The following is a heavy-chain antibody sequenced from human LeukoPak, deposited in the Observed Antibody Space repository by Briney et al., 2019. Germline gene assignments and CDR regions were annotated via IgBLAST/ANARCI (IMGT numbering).Heavy chain of an antibody. CDR2: INNDGSST. CDR1: GFTFSSYW. CDR3: AKALSAAAADGIGY. J-gene: IGHJ4*02. D-gene: IGHD6-13*01. Sequence: GGSLRLSCAASGFTFSSYWMHWVRQAPGKGLVWVSRINNDGSSTTYADSVKGRFTISRDNSKNTLYLQMNSLRADDTAVYYCAKALSAAAADGIGYWGQGALVTVSS. V-gene: IGHV3-74*01.